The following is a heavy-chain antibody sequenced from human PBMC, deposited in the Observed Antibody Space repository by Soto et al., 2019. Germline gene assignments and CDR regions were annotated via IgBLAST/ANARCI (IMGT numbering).Heavy chain of an antibody. CDR1: GFSFTSSA. CDR3: AADTGYYVNYYYYYGMDV. D-gene: IGHD3-10*02. Sequence: GASVKVSCKASGFSFTSSAVQWVLQARGQRLEWIGTIVVDSGHTYYAQKFQERVTITRDMSTSTAFMELSSLRSEDTAVYYCAADTGYYVNYYYYYGMDVWGQGTTVTVSS. J-gene: IGHJ6*02. V-gene: IGHV1-58*01. CDR2: IVVDSGHT.